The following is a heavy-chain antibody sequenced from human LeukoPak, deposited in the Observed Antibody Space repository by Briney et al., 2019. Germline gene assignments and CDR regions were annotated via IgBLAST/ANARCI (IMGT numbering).Heavy chain of an antibody. V-gene: IGHV1-69*13. J-gene: IGHJ5*02. Sequence: ASVKVSCKASGGTFSSYAISWVRQAPGQGLEWMGGIIPIFGTANYAQKFQGRVTITADESTSTAYMELSSLRSEDTAVYYCARTYSSGWYRISSRSGFDPWGQGTLVTVSS. D-gene: IGHD6-19*01. CDR1: GGTFSSYA. CDR3: ARTYSSGWYRISSRSGFDP. CDR2: IIPIFGTA.